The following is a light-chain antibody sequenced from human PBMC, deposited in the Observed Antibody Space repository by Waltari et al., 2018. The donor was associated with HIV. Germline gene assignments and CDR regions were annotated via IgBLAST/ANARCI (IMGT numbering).Light chain of an antibody. Sequence: QSALTQPASVSGSPGQSITISCTGTSSDVGNSNLVSWYQQHPGKAPKLMIYGVSKRPSGVSNRFSGSKSGNTASLTISGLQAEDEADYYCCSYAGSVVFGGGTKLTVL. CDR2: GVS. V-gene: IGLV2-23*02. J-gene: IGLJ2*01. CDR1: SSDVGNSNL. CDR3: CSYAGSVV.